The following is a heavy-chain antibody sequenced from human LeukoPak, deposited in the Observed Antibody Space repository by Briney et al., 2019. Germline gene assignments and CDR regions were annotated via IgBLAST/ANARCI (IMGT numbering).Heavy chain of an antibody. CDR1: GGSISSSSYY. D-gene: IGHD5-24*01. V-gene: IGHV4-39*07. Sequence: SETLSLTCTVSGGSISSSSYYWGWIRQPPGKGLEWIGSIYYSGSTYYNPSLKSRVTISVDTSKNQFSLKLSSVTAADTAVYYCARGPQKMATIKRAPSFSGWGQGTLVTVSS. J-gene: IGHJ4*02. CDR3: ARGPQKMATIKRAPSFSG. CDR2: IYYSGST.